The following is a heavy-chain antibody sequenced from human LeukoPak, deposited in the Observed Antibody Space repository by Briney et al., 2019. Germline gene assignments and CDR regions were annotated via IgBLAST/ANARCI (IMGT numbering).Heavy chain of an antibody. J-gene: IGHJ4*02. Sequence: PGGSLRLSCAASGFTFTSYWMTWVRQAPGKGLEWVANIKQDGGEKYYVDSVKGRFTISRDNSKNTLYLQMNSLRAEDTAVYYCAKDQWDTAMDYWGQGTLVTVSS. CDR3: AKDQWDTAMDY. V-gene: IGHV3-7*03. CDR1: GFTFTSYW. CDR2: IKQDGGEK. D-gene: IGHD5-18*01.